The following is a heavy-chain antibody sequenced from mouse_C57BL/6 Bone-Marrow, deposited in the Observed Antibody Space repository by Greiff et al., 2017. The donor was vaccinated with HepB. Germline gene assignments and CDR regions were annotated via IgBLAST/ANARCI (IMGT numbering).Heavy chain of an antibody. CDR2: IWGVGST. V-gene: IGHV2-6*01. CDR1: GFSLTSYG. J-gene: IGHJ4*01. Sequence: QVQLQQSGPGLVAPSQSLSITCTVSGFSLTSYGVDWVRQSPGKGLEWLGVIWGVGSTNYNSALKSRLSISKDNSKDQVFLKMNSLQTDDTAMYYCASEFYYAMDYWGQGTSVTVSS. CDR3: ASEFYYAMDY.